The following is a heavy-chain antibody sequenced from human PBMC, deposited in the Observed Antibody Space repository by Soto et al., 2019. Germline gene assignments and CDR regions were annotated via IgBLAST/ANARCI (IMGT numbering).Heavy chain of an antibody. V-gene: IGHV4-59*01. CDR3: ARVARDSGLEWSYWGLFDY. CDR2: IYYSGST. J-gene: IGHJ4*02. CDR1: GGSISSYY. Sequence: SETLSLTCTVSGGSISSYYWSWIRQPPGKGLEWIGYIYYSGSTNYNPSLKSRVTIPVATSKNQFSLKLSSVTAADTAVYYCARVARDSGLEWSYWGLFDYWGQGTLVTVSS. D-gene: IGHD3-3*01.